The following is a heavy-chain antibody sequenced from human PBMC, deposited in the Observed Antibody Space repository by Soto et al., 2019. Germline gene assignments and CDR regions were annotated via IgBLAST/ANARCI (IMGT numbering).Heavy chain of an antibody. CDR1: GYTFTSYG. J-gene: IGHJ4*02. V-gene: IGHV1-18*01. CDR2: ISAYNGNT. CDR3: ANERAAAGYFDY. Sequence: ASVKVSCKASGYTFTSYGINWVRQAPGQGLEWMGWISAYNGNTNYAQKVQGRVTMTTDTSTSTAHMELRTLRTEDTALYYCANERAAAGYFDYWGQGTLVTVSS. D-gene: IGHD6-13*01.